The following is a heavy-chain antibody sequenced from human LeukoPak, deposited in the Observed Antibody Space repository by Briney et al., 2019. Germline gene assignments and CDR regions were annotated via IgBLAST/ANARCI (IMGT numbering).Heavy chain of an antibody. D-gene: IGHD2-15*01. Sequence: SVKVSCKASGGTFISYAISWVRQAPGQGPEWMGGIIPIFGTANYAQKFQGRVTITADESTSTAYMELSSLRSEDTAVYYCARGRRGDYCSGGSCYSGRFDPWGQGTLVTVSS. J-gene: IGHJ5*02. CDR2: IIPIFGTA. CDR3: ARGRRGDYCSGGSCYSGRFDP. V-gene: IGHV1-69*01. CDR1: GGTFISYA.